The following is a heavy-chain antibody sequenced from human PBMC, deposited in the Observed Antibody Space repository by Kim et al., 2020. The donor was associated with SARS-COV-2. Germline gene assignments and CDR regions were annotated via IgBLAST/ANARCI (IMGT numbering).Heavy chain of an antibody. D-gene: IGHD3-10*01. Sequence: GGSLRLSCAASGFTFSSYAMHWVRQAPGKGLEWVAVISYDGSNKYYADSVKGRFTISRDNSKNTLYLQMNSLRAEDTAVYYCARDWRYGSGPSHRADYWGQGTLVTVSS. CDR1: GFTFSSYA. CDR3: ARDWRYGSGPSHRADY. V-gene: IGHV3-30*04. J-gene: IGHJ4*02. CDR2: ISYDGSNK.